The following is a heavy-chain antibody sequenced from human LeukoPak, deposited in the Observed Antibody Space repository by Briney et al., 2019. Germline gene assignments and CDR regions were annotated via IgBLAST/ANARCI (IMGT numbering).Heavy chain of an antibody. V-gene: IGHV4-39*01. CDR3: ARQVSRWLDYWYFDL. Sequence: SETLSLTCTASGGSISSSSYYWGWIRQPPGKGLEWIGSIYYSGSTYYNPSLKSPVTISVDTSKNQFSLKLSSVTAADTAMYYCARQVSRWLDYWYFDLWGRGTQVTVSS. CDR1: GGSISSSSYY. D-gene: IGHD6-19*01. CDR2: IYYSGST. J-gene: IGHJ2*01.